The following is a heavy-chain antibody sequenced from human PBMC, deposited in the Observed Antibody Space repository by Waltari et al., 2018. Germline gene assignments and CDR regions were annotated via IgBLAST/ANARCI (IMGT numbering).Heavy chain of an antibody. CDR2: IYYSGST. D-gene: IGHD6-6*01. Sequence: QVQLQESGPGLVKPSETLSLTCTVSGGPISSYYWSWIRQPPGKGLEWIGYIYYSGSTNYNPSLKSRVTISVDTSKNQFSLKLSSVTAADTAVYYCARDYGSSSGYWGQGTLVTVSS. V-gene: IGHV4-59*01. CDR3: ARDYGSSSGY. J-gene: IGHJ4*02. CDR1: GGPISSYY.